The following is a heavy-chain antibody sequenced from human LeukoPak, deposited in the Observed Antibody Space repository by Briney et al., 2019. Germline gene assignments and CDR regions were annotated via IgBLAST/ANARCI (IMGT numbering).Heavy chain of an antibody. J-gene: IGHJ4*02. V-gene: IGHV3-7*05. CDR3: ASSKDHYCHY. CDR1: GVRFSDSW. CDR2: IHEDAGEK. Sequence: GGSLRLSCAASGVRFSDSWMTWVRQTPGKGLQWVASIHEDAGEKQYVESVRGRFTISRDNAKNSLYLQMNSLTVEDTAVYYCASSKDHYCHYWGQGTLVTVSS.